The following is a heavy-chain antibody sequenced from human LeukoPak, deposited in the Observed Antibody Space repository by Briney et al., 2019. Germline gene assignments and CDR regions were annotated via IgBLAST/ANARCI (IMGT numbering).Heavy chain of an antibody. Sequence: SETLSLTCTVSGGSISSGSYYWSWIRQPAGKGLEWIGRIYTSGSTNYNPSLKSRVTISVDTSKNQFSLKLSSVTAADTAVYYCARSKDHYYDSSGYYPHYFDYWGQGTLVTVSS. J-gene: IGHJ4*02. CDR3: ARSKDHYYDSSGYYPHYFDY. D-gene: IGHD3-22*01. V-gene: IGHV4-61*02. CDR1: GGSISSGSYY. CDR2: IYTSGST.